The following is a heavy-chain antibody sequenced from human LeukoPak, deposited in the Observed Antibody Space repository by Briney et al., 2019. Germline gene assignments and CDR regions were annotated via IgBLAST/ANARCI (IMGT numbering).Heavy chain of an antibody. CDR1: GFTFSSYA. CDR2: ISYDGSNK. CDR3: ARVLLWSLGGGNSGLFDY. Sequence: PGRSLRLSCAASGFTFSSYAMHWVRQAPGKGLEWVAVISYDGSNKYYADSVKGRFTISRDNAKNSLYLQMNSLRAEDTAVYYCARVLLWSLGGGNSGLFDYWGQGTLVTVSS. V-gene: IGHV3-30*04. J-gene: IGHJ4*02. D-gene: IGHD4-23*01.